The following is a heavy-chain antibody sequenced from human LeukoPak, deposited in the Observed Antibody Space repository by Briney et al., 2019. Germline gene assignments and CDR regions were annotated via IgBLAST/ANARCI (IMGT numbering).Heavy chain of an antibody. J-gene: IGHJ6*02. CDR2: INHNGNVN. CDR1: GFTFSSYW. D-gene: IGHD3-16*01. Sequence: GALRLSCAASGFTFSSYWMNWARQAPGKGLEWVASINHNGNVNYYVDSVKGRFAISRDNAKNSLYLQMSNLRAEDTAVYFCARGGGLDVWGQGATVTVSS. CDR3: ARGGGLDV. V-gene: IGHV3-7*03.